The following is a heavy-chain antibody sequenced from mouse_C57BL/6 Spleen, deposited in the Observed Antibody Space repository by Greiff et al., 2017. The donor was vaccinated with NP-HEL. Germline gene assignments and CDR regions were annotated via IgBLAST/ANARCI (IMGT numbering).Heavy chain of an antibody. D-gene: IGHD1-1*01. CDR1: GFSLTSYG. Sequence: QVQLKESGPGLVQPSQSLSITCTVSGFSLTSYGVHWVRQSPGKGLEWLGVIWSGGSTDYNAAFMSRLSITKDNSKSQVFFKMNSLQADDTAIYYSAKNHGSSPGAMDYWGQGTSVTVSS. CDR3: AKNHGSSPGAMDY. J-gene: IGHJ4*01. V-gene: IGHV2-5*01. CDR2: IWSGGST.